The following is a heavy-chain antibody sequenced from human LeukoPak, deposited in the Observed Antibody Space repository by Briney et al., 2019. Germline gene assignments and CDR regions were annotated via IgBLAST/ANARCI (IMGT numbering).Heavy chain of an antibody. D-gene: IGHD3-22*01. J-gene: IGHJ4*02. CDR1: GFGVSSNH. CDR3: ARERDYDTYFDY. Sequence: GSLRLSCAVSGFGVSSNHVAWVRQAPGKGLEWVSVRQPGNVSYYADSVKGRFTTSADSSKNSLYLQMNNLRSEDTALYYCARERDYDTYFDYWGQGTLVTVSS. V-gene: IGHV3-53*01. CDR2: RQPGNVS.